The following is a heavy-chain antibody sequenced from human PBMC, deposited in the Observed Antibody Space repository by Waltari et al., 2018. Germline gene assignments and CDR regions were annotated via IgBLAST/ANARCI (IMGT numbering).Heavy chain of an antibody. D-gene: IGHD3-22*01. CDR3: ARDRGGITMIVVASDAFDI. J-gene: IGHJ3*02. V-gene: IGHV1-2*06. CDR2: SNPNSGGT. CDR1: GYTFTGYY. Sequence: QVQLVQSGAEVKKPGASVKVSCKASGYTFTGYYMHWVRQAPGQGLEWMGRSNPNSGGTNYAQKFQGRVTRTRDTSISTAYMELSRLRSDDTAVYYCARDRGGITMIVVASDAFDIWGQGTMVTVSS.